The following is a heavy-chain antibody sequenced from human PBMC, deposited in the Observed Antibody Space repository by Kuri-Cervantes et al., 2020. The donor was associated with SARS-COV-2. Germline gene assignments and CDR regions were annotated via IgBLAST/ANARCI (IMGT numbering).Heavy chain of an antibody. CDR1: GGTFSSYA. D-gene: IGHD5-18*01. Sequence: SVKVSCKASGGTFSSYAISWVRQAPGQGLEWMGRIIPILGTANYAQKVQGRVTITADKSTSTAYMELSSLRSEDTAVYYCASRRGYSYGIAVGDAFDIWGQGTMVTVSS. CDR3: ASRRGYSYGIAVGDAFDI. CDR2: IIPILGTA. V-gene: IGHV1-69*04. J-gene: IGHJ3*02.